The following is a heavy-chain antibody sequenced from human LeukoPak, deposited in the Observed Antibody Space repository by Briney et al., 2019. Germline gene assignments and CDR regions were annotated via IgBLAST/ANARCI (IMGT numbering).Heavy chain of an antibody. Sequence: GGSLRLSCAASGFTFSDYWIHWVRQAPGKGLVWVSRINTDGNTINYADSVKGRFTISRDNAKNTLYLQMNSLRAEDTAVYYCARARVGYYRFDYWGQGTLVTVSS. V-gene: IGHV3-74*01. D-gene: IGHD1-26*01. J-gene: IGHJ4*02. CDR3: ARARVGYYRFDY. CDR2: INTDGNTI. CDR1: GFTFSDYW.